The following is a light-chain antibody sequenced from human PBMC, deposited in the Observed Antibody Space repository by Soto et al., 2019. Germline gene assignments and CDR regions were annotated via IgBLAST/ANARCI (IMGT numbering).Light chain of an antibody. V-gene: IGKV3-15*01. CDR3: QQYNNWPRT. CDR2: TAS. Sequence: EIVMTQSPATRSVSPGERATLSFRASQSVRSNLAWYQQKPGQAPRLLIYTASTRATGIPARFSGSGSGTEFTLTISSLQSEDFAIYYCQQYNNWPRTFGQGTKVDIK. CDR1: QSVRSN. J-gene: IGKJ1*01.